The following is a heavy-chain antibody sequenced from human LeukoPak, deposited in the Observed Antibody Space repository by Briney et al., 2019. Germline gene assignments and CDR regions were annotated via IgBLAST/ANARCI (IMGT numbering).Heavy chain of an antibody. CDR3: ATSTDTAMVTVVDY. V-gene: IGHV4-34*01. J-gene: IGHJ4*02. D-gene: IGHD5-18*01. CDR1: GGPFSGYY. Sequence: SETLSLTCAVYGGPFSGYYWSWIRQPPGKGLEWIGEINHSGSTNHNPSLKSRVTISVDTSKNQFSLKLSSVTAADTAVYYCATSTDTAMVTVVDYWGQGTLVTVSS. CDR2: INHSGST.